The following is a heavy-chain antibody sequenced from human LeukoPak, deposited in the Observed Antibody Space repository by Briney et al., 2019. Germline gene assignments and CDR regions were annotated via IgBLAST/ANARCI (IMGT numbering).Heavy chain of an antibody. J-gene: IGHJ4*02. V-gene: IGHV3-53*01. CDR3: ARGCYYERSGYCPCDY. D-gene: IGHD3-22*01. CDR2: IYSGGGT. Sequence: PGGSLRLSCAASGFIVSNNYMNWVRQAPGKGLEWVSIIYSGGGTYYADSVKGRFTISRDNSKNTLYLQMNSLRADDTAVYYCARGCYYERSGYCPCDYWGPGTLVTVSS. CDR1: GFIVSNNY.